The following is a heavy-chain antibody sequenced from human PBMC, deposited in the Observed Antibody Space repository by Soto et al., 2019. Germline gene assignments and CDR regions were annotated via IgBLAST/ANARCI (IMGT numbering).Heavy chain of an antibody. CDR1: GGSFSGYY. Sequence: QVQLQQWGAGLLKPSETLSLTCAVYGGSFSGYYWSWIRQPPGKGLEWIGEINHSGSTNYNPSLKCRVTISVDTSKNQFSLKLSSVTAADTAVYYCARGSRGSRVAYWGQGTLVTVSS. CDR2: INHSGST. V-gene: IGHV4-34*01. D-gene: IGHD2-15*01. CDR3: ARGSRGSRVAY. J-gene: IGHJ4*02.